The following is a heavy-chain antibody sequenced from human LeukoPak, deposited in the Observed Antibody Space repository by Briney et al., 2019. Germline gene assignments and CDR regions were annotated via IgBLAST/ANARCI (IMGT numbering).Heavy chain of an antibody. V-gene: IGHV3-48*02. CDR3: ARDGLHTAHFDY. J-gene: IGHJ4*02. D-gene: IGHD5-18*01. CDR2: VSGSSNI. Sequence: GGSLRLSCAASGFTFSSYTMNWVRQAPGEGLEWVSTVSGSSNIHYSDSVKGRFTISRDNARNSLYLQMSSLRDEDTAVYYCARDGLHTAHFDYWGQGTLVTVSS. CDR1: GFTFSSYT.